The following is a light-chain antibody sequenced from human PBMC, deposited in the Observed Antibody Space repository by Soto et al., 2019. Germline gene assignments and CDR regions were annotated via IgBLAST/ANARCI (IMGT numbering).Light chain of an antibody. CDR3: QQRSNWPPT. CDR1: QSVSSY. Sequence: EIVLTQSPATLSLSPGERATLSCRASQSVSSYLAGYQQKPGQAPRLLIYDASNRATGIPARFSGSGSGTDFTLTISSLEPEGFAVYYCQQRSNWPPTFGGGTKGEIK. J-gene: IGKJ4*01. CDR2: DAS. V-gene: IGKV3-11*01.